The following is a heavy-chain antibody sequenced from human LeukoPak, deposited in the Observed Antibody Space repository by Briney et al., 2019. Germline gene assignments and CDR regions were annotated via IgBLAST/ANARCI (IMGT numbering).Heavy chain of an antibody. Sequence: SVKVSCKASGGTFSSYAISWVRQAPGQGLEWMGRTIPILGIANYAQKFQGRVTITADKSTSTAYMELSSLRSEDTAVYYCARVQGGSSWGKNWFDPWGQGTLVTVSS. D-gene: IGHD6-13*01. CDR1: GGTFSSYA. CDR2: TIPILGIA. CDR3: ARVQGGSSWGKNWFDP. V-gene: IGHV1-69*04. J-gene: IGHJ5*02.